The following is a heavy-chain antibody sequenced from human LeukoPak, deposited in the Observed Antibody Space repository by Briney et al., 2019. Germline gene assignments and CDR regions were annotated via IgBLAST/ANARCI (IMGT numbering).Heavy chain of an antibody. V-gene: IGHV3-7*03. Sequence: GGSLRLSCAASGFTFSTYAMSWVRQAPGEGLEWVAKINQDGTEKAYVDSVRGRFTISRDNAKNSLFLQMNSLRAEDTAVYYCARQVYYYDSSGLFDYWGQGTLVTVSS. CDR3: ARQVYYYDSSGLFDY. J-gene: IGHJ4*02. D-gene: IGHD3-22*01. CDR2: INQDGTEK. CDR1: GFTFSTYA.